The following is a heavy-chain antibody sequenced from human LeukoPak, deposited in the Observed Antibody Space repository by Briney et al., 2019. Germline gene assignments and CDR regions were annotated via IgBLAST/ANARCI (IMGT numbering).Heavy chain of an antibody. CDR2: ISGSGGST. V-gene: IGHV3-23*01. J-gene: IGHJ4*02. CDR1: GFTFRSYA. Sequence: PGGSLRLSCAASGFTFRSYAMSWVRQAAGKGLEWVSAISGSGGSTYYAGSVKGRFTISRDNSKNTLYLQMNSLRAEDTAVYYCASYDSSGYYHYFDYWGQGTLVTVSS. CDR3: ASYDSSGYYHYFDY. D-gene: IGHD3-22*01.